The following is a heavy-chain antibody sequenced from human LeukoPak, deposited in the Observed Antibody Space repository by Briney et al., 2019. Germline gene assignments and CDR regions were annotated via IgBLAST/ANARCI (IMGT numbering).Heavy chain of an antibody. J-gene: IGHJ4*02. D-gene: IGHD6-13*01. V-gene: IGHV4-39*07. CDR3: AREDYSSSWQPFDY. CDR1: GGSISSSSYY. CDR2: IYYSGST. Sequence: PSETLSLTCTVSGGSISSSSYYWGWIRQPPGKGLEWIGSIYYSGSTYYNPSLKGRVTISVDTSKNQFSLKLSSVTAADTAVYYCAREDYSSSWQPFDYWGQGTLVTVSS.